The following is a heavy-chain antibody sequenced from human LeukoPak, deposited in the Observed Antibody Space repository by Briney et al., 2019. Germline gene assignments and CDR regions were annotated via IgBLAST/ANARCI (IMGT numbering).Heavy chain of an antibody. V-gene: IGHV3-7*03. CDR3: ARGGTRRPSPYDY. Sequence: GGSLRLPCAASGFTFSSFWMSWVRQAPGKGLEWMANINQDGNERNYVGSVKGRFTLSRDNTKNSVYLQMNSLRADDTAIYYCARGGTRRPSPYDYWGRGVLVTVSS. CDR2: INQDGNER. CDR1: GFTFSSFW. J-gene: IGHJ4*02. D-gene: IGHD1-14*01.